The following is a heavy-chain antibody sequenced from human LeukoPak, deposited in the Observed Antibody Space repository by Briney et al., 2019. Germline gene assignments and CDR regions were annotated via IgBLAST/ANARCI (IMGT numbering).Heavy chain of an antibody. D-gene: IGHD3-22*01. V-gene: IGHV1-18*01. CDR3: ARDMRGSYNYGSSAYWAFDY. CDR1: GYTFTNYG. CDR2: ISVYNGNT. J-gene: IGHJ4*02. Sequence: VASVKVSCKASGYTFTNYGINWVRQAPGQGLAWMGWISVYNGNTNYAQMLQGRVTMTTDTSTSTAYMELRSLTSDDTAVYLCARDMRGSYNYGSSAYWAFDYWGQGTLVTVSS.